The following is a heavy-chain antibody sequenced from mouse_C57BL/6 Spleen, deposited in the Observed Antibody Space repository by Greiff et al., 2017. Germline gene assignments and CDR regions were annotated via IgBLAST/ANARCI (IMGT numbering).Heavy chain of an antibody. D-gene: IGHD1-3*01. CDR2: ISDGGSYT. Sequence: EVQVVESGGGLVKPGGSLKLSCAASGFTFSSYAMSWVRQTPEKRLEWVATISDGGSYTYYPDNVKGRFTISRDHAKNIRYLQMSHLKSEDTAMYYCARVLNACDYWGQGTTLTVSS. J-gene: IGHJ2*01. CDR3: ARVLNACDY. CDR1: GFTFSSYA. V-gene: IGHV5-4*01.